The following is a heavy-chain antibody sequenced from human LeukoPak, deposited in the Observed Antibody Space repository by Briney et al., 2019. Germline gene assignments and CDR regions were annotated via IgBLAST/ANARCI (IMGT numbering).Heavy chain of an antibody. CDR1: GVSFSGYY. V-gene: IGHV4-34*01. Sequence: SETLSLTCAVYGVSFSGYYWSWIRQPPGKGLEWIGEINHSGSTNYNPSLKSRVTISVDTSKNQFSLKLSSVTAADTAVYYCARNKRWIGYYYYMDVWGKGTTVTVSS. CDR2: INHSGST. CDR3: ARNKRWIGYYYYMDV. D-gene: IGHD1/OR15-1a*01. J-gene: IGHJ6*03.